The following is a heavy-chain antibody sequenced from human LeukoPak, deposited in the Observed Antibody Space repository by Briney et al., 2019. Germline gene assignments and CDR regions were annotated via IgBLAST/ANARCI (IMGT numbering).Heavy chain of an antibody. CDR2: IYYSGST. V-gene: IGHV4-59*08. J-gene: IGHJ4*02. Sequence: PSETLSLTCTVSGGSTSSYYWSWIRQPPGKGLEWIGYIYYSGSTNYNPFLKSRVTISEDRSKNQFSLKLSSVTAADTAVYYCASADSGWYLGYWGQGTLVTVSS. CDR3: ASADSGWYLGY. CDR1: GGSTSSYY. D-gene: IGHD1-26*01.